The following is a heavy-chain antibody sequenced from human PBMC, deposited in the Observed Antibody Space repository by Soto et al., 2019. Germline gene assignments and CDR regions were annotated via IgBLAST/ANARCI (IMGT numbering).Heavy chain of an antibody. CDR2: ISYSGST. CDR1: GGSISSADYY. CDR3: ARELSGYRYGPGEVY. D-gene: IGHD5-18*01. J-gene: IGHJ4*02. Sequence: TLSLTCTLSGGSISSADYYWSLVRQPPGKGLEWIGYISYSGSTYSSPSLKSRVTLSLDTSKNLFSLQLTSVTAADTAVYYCARELSGYRYGPGEVYWGQGTLVTVSS. V-gene: IGHV4-30-4*01.